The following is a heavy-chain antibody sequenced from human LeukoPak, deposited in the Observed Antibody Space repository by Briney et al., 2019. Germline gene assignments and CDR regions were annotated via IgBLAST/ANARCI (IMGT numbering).Heavy chain of an antibody. CDR3: ARGDGVYVY. CDR1: GFTVSSNY. D-gene: IGHD5/OR15-5a*01. CDR2: IYFGGTT. Sequence: GGSLRLSCSASGFTVSSNYMTWVGQAPGQGLEGVSVIYFGGTTYYADSVKGRFTISRDNSKNTAYLQMNSLRVEHTAVYYCARGDGVYVYWGQGTLVTVSS. V-gene: IGHV3-53*01. J-gene: IGHJ4*02.